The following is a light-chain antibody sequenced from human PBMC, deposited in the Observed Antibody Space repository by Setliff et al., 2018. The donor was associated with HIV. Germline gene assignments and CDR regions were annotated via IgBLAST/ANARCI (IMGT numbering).Light chain of an antibody. CDR1: SGDVGRYNL. Sequence: QSALTQPAPVSGSPGQSITISCTGTSGDVGRYNLVSWYQQQPGKPPKLMIYQASKRPSGVSNRFSGSKSGNTASPTISGLQAEDEADYYCCSNTGSNTYVFGTGTKATVL. CDR2: QAS. V-gene: IGLV2-23*01. J-gene: IGLJ1*01. CDR3: CSNTGSNTYV.